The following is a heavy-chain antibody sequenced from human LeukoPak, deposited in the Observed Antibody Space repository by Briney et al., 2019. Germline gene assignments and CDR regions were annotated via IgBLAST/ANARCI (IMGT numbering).Heavy chain of an antibody. CDR1: GYSFTSYW. CDR3: ARQTGGSGSYYMYRGMSWFDP. V-gene: IGHV5-51*01. CDR2: IYPGDSDT. Sequence: HGESLKISCKGSGYSFTSYWIGWVRQMPGKGLEWMGIIYPGDSDTRYSPSFQGQVTISADKSISTAYLQWSSLKASDTAMYYCARQTGGSGSYYMYRGMSWFDPWGQGTLVTVSS. J-gene: IGHJ5*02. D-gene: IGHD3-10*01.